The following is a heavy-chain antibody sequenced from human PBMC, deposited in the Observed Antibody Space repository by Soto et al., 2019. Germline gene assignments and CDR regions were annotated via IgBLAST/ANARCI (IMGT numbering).Heavy chain of an antibody. CDR1: GGSISSYY. V-gene: IGHV4-59*01. CDR2: IYYSGRT. Sequence: PSETLSLTCTVSGGSISSYYWSWIRQPPGKGLEWIGYIYYSGRTNYNPSLKGRVTISVDTAKNQFSLKLSSVTAADTAVYYCAREWGGGQLLYFDWSNWFDPSGQGTLVTVSS. CDR3: AREWGGGQLLYFDWSNWFDP. J-gene: IGHJ5*02. D-gene: IGHD3-9*01.